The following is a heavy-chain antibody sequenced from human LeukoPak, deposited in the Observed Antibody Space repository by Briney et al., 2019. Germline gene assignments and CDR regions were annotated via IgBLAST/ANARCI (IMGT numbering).Heavy chain of an antibody. CDR3: ARVPRGYSSSWSFDY. D-gene: IGHD6-13*01. J-gene: IGHJ4*02. CDR1: GYTLTELS. CDR2: FDPEDGET. V-gene: IGHV1-24*01. Sequence: GASVKVSCKVSGYTLTELSMHWVRQAPGKGLEWMGGFDPEDGETIHAQKFQGRVTMTEDTSTDTAYVELSSLRSEDTAVYYCARVPRGYSSSWSFDYWGQGTLVTVSS.